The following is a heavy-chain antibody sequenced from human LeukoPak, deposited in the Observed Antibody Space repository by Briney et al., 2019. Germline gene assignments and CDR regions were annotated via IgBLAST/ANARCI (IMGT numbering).Heavy chain of an antibody. D-gene: IGHD1-26*01. CDR2: ISYDGGNQ. V-gene: IGHV3-30*03. CDR1: GFTFPSSG. Sequence: PGGSLRLSCAASGFTFPSSGMHWVRQAPGKGLEWVAVISYDGGNQYYADSVKGRFTISRDNSKNTLYLQMNSLRAEDTAVYYCATHTEWELDYWYFDLWGRGTLVTVSS. J-gene: IGHJ2*01. CDR3: ATHTEWELDYWYFDL.